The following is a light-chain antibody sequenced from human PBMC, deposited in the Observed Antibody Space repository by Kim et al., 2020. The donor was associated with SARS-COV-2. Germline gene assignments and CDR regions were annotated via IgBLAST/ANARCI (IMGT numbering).Light chain of an antibody. V-gene: IGLV1-44*01. Sequence: GQRVTISCSGSRSNIGSNTVNWYQQLPGTAPNLLIYTNNQRPSGVPDRFSGSKSGTSASLAISGLQSEDEADYYCAAWDDSLNGQVFGGGTQLTVL. CDR1: RSNIGSNT. J-gene: IGLJ3*02. CDR3: AAWDDSLNGQV. CDR2: TNN.